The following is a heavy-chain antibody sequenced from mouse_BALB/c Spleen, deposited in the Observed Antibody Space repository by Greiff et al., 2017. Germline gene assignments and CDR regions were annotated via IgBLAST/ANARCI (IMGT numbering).Heavy chain of an antibody. V-gene: IGHV1-4*02. CDR1: GYTFTSYT. CDR2: INPSSGYT. CDR3: ARDYYGSSYGY. Sequence: VKLMESAAELARPGASVKMSCKASGYTFTSYTMHWVKQRPGQGLEWIGYINPSSGYTEYNQKFKDKTTLTADKSSSTAYMQLSSLTSEDSAVYYCARDYYGSSYGYWGQGTTLTVSS. J-gene: IGHJ2*01. D-gene: IGHD1-1*01.